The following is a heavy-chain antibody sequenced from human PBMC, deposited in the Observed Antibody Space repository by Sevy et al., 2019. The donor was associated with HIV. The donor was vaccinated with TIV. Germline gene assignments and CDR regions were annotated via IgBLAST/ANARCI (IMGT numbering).Heavy chain of an antibody. D-gene: IGHD2-2*01. Sequence: GGSLRLSCAASGFTFSSYAMSWVRQAPGKGLEWVSAISGSGGSTYYADSVKGRFTISRDNSKNTLYLQMNSLRAEDTAVYYCANLGWEYQLPYLYHFDYWGQGTLVTVSS. CDR2: ISGSGGST. V-gene: IGHV3-23*01. CDR3: ANLGWEYQLPYLYHFDY. J-gene: IGHJ4*02. CDR1: GFTFSSYA.